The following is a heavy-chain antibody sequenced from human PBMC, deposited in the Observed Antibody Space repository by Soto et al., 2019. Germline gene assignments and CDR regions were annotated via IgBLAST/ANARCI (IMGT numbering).Heavy chain of an antibody. D-gene: IGHD3-22*01. CDR2: IHYSGST. V-gene: IGHV4-39*01. J-gene: IGHJ4*02. Sequence: QLQLQESVPGLVKPSETLSLTCTVSGDSVTISDYYWGWIRQPPGKGLEWIGSIHYSGSTYYNPSLKSRVTISGDTSKKQFSLKLTSVTAADAAVYYCAAHDSGGYYAEYWGQGTLVTVSA. CDR3: AAHDSGGYYAEY. CDR1: GDSVTISDYY.